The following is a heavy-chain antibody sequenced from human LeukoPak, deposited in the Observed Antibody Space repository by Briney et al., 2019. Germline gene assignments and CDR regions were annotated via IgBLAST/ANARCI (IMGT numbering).Heavy chain of an antibody. CDR1: GGSISSYY. J-gene: IGHJ4*02. D-gene: IGHD6-13*01. CDR2: IYYSGST. Sequence: PSETLSLTCTVSGGSISSYYWSWLRQPPGKGLEWIGYIYYSGSTNYNPSLKSRVTISVDTSKNQFSLKLSSVTAADTAVYYCARAWYSSSSYFDYWGQGTLVTVSS. V-gene: IGHV4-59*01. CDR3: ARAWYSSSSYFDY.